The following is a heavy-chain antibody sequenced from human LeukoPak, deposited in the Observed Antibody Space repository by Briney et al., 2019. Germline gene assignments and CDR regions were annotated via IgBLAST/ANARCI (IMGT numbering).Heavy chain of an antibody. CDR2: IYYSGST. J-gene: IGHJ4*02. CDR1: GGSISSYS. CDR3: ARGAGNFDY. V-gene: IGHV4-59*01. Sequence: PSETLSLTCTVSGGSISSYSWSWIRQPPGKGLEWIGYIYYSGSTNYNPSLKSRVTISVDTSKNQFSLRLSSVTAADTAVYYCARGAGNFDYWGQGTLVTVSS. D-gene: IGHD6-19*01.